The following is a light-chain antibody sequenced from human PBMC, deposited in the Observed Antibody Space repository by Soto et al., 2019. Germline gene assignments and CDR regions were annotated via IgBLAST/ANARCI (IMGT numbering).Light chain of an antibody. CDR1: QSVTNDY. J-gene: IGKJ1*01. V-gene: IGKV3-20*01. CDR3: QQYGSSPPT. CDR2: GAS. Sequence: EIVLTQSPATLSLSPGERATLSCRASQSVTNDYVAWYQRKSGQAPRLLIDGASYRATAIPRRFSGSGSGKDFTLTITRLEPEDFAVYYCQQYGSSPPTFGQGTKVEIK.